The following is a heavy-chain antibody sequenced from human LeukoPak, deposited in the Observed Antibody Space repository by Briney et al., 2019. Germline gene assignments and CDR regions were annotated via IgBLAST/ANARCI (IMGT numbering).Heavy chain of an antibody. Sequence: SETLSLTCTVSGGSISSGSYYWSWIRRPAGKGLEWIGRIYTSGSTNYNPSLKSRVTISVDTSKNQFSLKLTSVTAADTAVYYCARHPSGRMWLQQGGWFDPWGQGTLVTVSS. J-gene: IGHJ5*02. CDR1: GGSISSGSYY. V-gene: IGHV4-61*02. D-gene: IGHD5-24*01. CDR2: IYTSGST. CDR3: ARHPSGRMWLQQGGWFDP.